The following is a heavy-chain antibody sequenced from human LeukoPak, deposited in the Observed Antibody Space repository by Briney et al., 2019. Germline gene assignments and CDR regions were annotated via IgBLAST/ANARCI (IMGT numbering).Heavy chain of an antibody. Sequence: PSETLSLTCTGSGCSISSYYWSWIRQPPGKGLEGIGYIYYSGSTNYNPSLKSRVTISVDTSKNQLSLKLSSVTAADTAVYYCARAHSSSWYMDYWGQGTLVTVSS. V-gene: IGHV4-59*01. D-gene: IGHD6-13*01. J-gene: IGHJ4*02. CDR1: GCSISSYY. CDR2: IYYSGST. CDR3: ARAHSSSWYMDY.